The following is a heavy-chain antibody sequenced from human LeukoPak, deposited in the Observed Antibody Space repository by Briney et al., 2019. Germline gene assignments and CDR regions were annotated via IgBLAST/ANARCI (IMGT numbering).Heavy chain of an antibody. V-gene: IGHV3-23*01. Sequence: QPGGSLRLSCAASGFTFSSYAMSWVRQAPGKGLEWVSAISGSGGSTYYADSVKGRFTISRDNSKNTLYLQMNSLRAEDTAVYYCAKKGIWNQIIELPGYYFDYWGQGTLVTVSS. CDR1: GFTFSSYA. CDR2: ISGSGGST. D-gene: IGHD1-14*01. J-gene: IGHJ4*02. CDR3: AKKGIWNQIIELPGYYFDY.